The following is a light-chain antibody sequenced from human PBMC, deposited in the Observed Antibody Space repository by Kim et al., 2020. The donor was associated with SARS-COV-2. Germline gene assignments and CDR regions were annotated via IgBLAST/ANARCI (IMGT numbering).Light chain of an antibody. V-gene: IGLV3-1*01. Sequence: SYELTQPPSVSVSPGQTASITCSGDNLGDKYACWYQQKPGQSPVLVIYQDSKRPSGIPERFSGSNSGNTATLTISGTQAMDEADYYCQAWDSSYVVFGGG. J-gene: IGLJ2*01. CDR2: QDS. CDR1: NLGDKY. CDR3: QAWDSSYVV.